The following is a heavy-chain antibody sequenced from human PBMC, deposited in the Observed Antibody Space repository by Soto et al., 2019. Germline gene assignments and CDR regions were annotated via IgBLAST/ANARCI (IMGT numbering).Heavy chain of an antibody. D-gene: IGHD5-12*01. CDR3: ARDRSDSSGYHYYFDS. V-gene: IGHV4-30-4*01. J-gene: IGHJ4*02. Sequence: PSETLSLTCTVSGGSISSGDYYWSWIRQPPGKGMEWIGYIYSSGSTYYSPSLKSRATMSVDTSKNKFPLKLSSVTAADTAVYYCARDRSDSSGYHYYFDSWGQGTPVTVS. CDR1: GGSISSGDYY. CDR2: IYSSGST.